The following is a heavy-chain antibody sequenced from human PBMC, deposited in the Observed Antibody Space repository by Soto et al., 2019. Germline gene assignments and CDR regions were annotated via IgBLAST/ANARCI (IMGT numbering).Heavy chain of an antibody. J-gene: IGHJ4*02. Sequence: WGSLRLSCAASGFTFSADDMSWVRQAPGKGLEWVSTISLGGVITTYADYGRGRFTISRDDAENRVYRQMNSLRVEDTAVYYCAKGTPNAPFIVGGTGGGVYWGQGTTVAVSS. D-gene: IGHD1-26*01. V-gene: IGHV3-23*01. CDR3: AKGTPNAPFIVGGTGGGVY. CDR1: GFTFSADD. CDR2: ISLGGVIT.